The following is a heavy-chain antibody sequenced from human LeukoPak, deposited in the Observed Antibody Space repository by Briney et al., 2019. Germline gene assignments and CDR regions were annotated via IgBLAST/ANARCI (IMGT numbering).Heavy chain of an antibody. V-gene: IGHV3-21*01. Sequence: GGSLRLSCAASGFTFSSYSMNWVRQAPGKGLEWVSSIRSSSSYIYYADSVKGRFTISRDNAKNSLYLQMNSLRAEDTAVYYCARDMRYCSSTSCYKWFDPWGQGTLVTVSS. D-gene: IGHD2-2*02. CDR1: GFTFSSYS. CDR2: IRSSSSYI. CDR3: ARDMRYCSSTSCYKWFDP. J-gene: IGHJ5*02.